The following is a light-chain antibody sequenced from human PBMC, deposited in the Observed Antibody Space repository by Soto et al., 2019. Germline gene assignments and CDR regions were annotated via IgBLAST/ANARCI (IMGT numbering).Light chain of an antibody. CDR1: QSVSSY. V-gene: IGKV3-11*01. J-gene: IGKJ4*01. Sequence: EIVLTQSPATLSLSPGERATLSCRASQSVSSYLAWYQQKPGQGPRLLIYDASNRATDIPGRFSGSGSGTDFTLTISSLEPEDSAVYYCQQRSDLVTFGGGTKVEIK. CDR2: DAS. CDR3: QQRSDLVT.